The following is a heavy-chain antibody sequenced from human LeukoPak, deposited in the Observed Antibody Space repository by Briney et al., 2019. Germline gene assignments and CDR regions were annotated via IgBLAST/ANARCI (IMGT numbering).Heavy chain of an antibody. Sequence: GGSLRLSCAAPGFTFSSYSMNWVRQAPGKGLEWVSYISSSSSYIYYADSVKGRFTISRDNAKNSLYLQMNSLRAEDTAVYYCARVYHDSSGYPLHSFDFWGQGTLVTVSS. CDR2: ISSSSSYI. D-gene: IGHD3-22*01. CDR1: GFTFSSYS. CDR3: ARVYHDSSGYPLHSFDF. J-gene: IGHJ4*02. V-gene: IGHV3-21*06.